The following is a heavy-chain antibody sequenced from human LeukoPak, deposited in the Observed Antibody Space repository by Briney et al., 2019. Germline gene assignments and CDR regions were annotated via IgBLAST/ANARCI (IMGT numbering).Heavy chain of an antibody. D-gene: IGHD2-2*01. CDR1: GFTFSSYG. V-gene: IGHV3-30*18. CDR2: ISYDGSNK. Sequence: GGSLRLSCAASGFTFSSYGMHWVRQAPGKGLEWVAVISYDGSNKYYADSVKGRFTISRDNSKNTLYLQMNSLRAEDTAVYYCAKVDCSSTSCHYYYYGMDVWGQGTTVTVSS. CDR3: AKVDCSSTSCHYYYYGMDV. J-gene: IGHJ6*02.